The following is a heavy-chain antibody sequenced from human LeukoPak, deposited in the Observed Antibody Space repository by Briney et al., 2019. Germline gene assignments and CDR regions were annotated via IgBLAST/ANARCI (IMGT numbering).Heavy chain of an antibody. V-gene: IGHV1-2*02. CDR3: ARDLGESIAAHNWFDP. Sequence: ASVKVSCKASGYTFTGYYMHWVRQAPGHGLEWMGWINPNSGGTNYAQKFQGRVTMTRDTSISTAYMELSRLRSDDTAVYYCARDLGESIAAHNWFDPWGQGTLVTVSS. CDR1: GYTFTGYY. J-gene: IGHJ5*02. D-gene: IGHD6-6*01. CDR2: INPNSGGT.